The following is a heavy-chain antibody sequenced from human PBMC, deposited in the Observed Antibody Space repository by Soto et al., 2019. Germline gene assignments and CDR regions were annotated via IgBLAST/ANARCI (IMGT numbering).Heavy chain of an antibody. CDR2: ISYDGSNK. CDR3: AKDLRSRLRYDILTGPEYYYYGMDV. Sequence: SGGSLRLSCAAYGFTFSSYGMHWVRQAPGKGLEWVAVISYDGSNKYYADSVKGRFTISRDNSKNTLYLQMNSLRAEDTAVYYCAKDLRSRLRYDILTGPEYYYYGMDVWGQGTTVTVSS. V-gene: IGHV3-30*18. CDR1: GFTFSSYG. J-gene: IGHJ6*02. D-gene: IGHD3-9*01.